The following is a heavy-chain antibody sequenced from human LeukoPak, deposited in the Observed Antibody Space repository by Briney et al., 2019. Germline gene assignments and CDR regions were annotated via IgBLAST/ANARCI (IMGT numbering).Heavy chain of an antibody. CDR3: ARDPSNYYYSWFDP. J-gene: IGHJ5*02. V-gene: IGHV1-2*02. Sequence: ASVKVSCKASGYTFTGYYMHWVRQAPGQGLEWMGWINPNSGGTNYAQKFQGRVTMTRDTSISTAYMELSSLRSEDTAVYYCARDPSNYYYSWFDPWGQGTLVTVSS. CDR1: GYTFTGYY. D-gene: IGHD3-10*01. CDR2: INPNSGGT.